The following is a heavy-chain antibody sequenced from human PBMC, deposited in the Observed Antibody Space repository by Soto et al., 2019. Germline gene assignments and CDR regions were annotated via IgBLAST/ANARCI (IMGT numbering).Heavy chain of an antibody. CDR3: ARGGGLMHLFDY. CDR2: IYYSGST. V-gene: IGHV4-31*03. J-gene: IGHJ4*02. CDR1: GGSISSGGYY. D-gene: IGHD3-16*01. Sequence: QVQLQESGPGLVKPSQTLSLTCTVSGGSISSGGYYWSWIRQHPGKGLEWIGYIYYSGSTYYNPSLKGRVTISVDTSKNQFSLKLSSVTAADTAVYDCARGGGLMHLFDYWGQGTLVTVSS.